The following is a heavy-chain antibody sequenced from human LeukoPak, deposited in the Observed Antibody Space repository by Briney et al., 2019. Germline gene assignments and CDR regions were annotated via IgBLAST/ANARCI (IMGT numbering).Heavy chain of an antibody. CDR3: ARSGLYAEYHQH. Sequence: RASVKVSCKASGYTFTGYYIHWVRQAPGQGLEWMGWINPNSGGTNYAQKVQGRVTMTRDTSTSTAYMDLSRLRSDDTAVYYCARSGLYAEYHQHWGQGTPVTVSS. D-gene: IGHD2-2*01. V-gene: IGHV1-2*02. CDR2: INPNSGGT. J-gene: IGHJ1*01. CDR1: GYTFTGYY.